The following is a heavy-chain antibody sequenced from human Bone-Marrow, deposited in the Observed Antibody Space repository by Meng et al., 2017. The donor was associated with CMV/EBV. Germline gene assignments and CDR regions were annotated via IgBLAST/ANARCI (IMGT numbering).Heavy chain of an antibody. D-gene: IGHD2-2*03. J-gene: IGHJ5*02. CDR3: ARDLTKMDIVVVPAAASTYNWFDP. Sequence: SVKVSCKASGGTFSSYANSWVRQALGQGLEWMGGIIPILGIANYAQKFQGRVTITADKSTSTAYMELSSLRSEDTAVYYCARDLTKMDIVVVPAAASTYNWFDPWGQGTLVTVSS. CDR1: GGTFSSYA. CDR2: IIPILGIA. V-gene: IGHV1-69*10.